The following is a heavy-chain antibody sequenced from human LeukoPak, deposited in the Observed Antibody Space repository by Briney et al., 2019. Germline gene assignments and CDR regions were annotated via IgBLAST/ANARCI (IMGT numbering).Heavy chain of an antibody. V-gene: IGHV4-59*01. D-gene: IGHD1-26*01. J-gene: IGHJ5*02. Sequence: SETLSLTCTVSDGSITNYDWSWVRQPPGKGLEFIGHVHYSGTANYNPSLKSRVTISVDTSKNQFSLKLSSVTAADTAVYYCARSASGSIPTNWFDPWGQGTLVTVSS. CDR1: DGSITNYD. CDR2: VHYSGTA. CDR3: ARSASGSIPTNWFDP.